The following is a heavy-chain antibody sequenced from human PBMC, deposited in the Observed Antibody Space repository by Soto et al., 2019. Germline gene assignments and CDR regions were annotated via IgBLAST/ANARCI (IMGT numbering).Heavy chain of an antibody. CDR1: GFTFSSYG. CDR3: ARDLYSCSSRGKTHGGCNWCAP. V-gene: IGHV3-33*01. J-gene: IGHJ5*02. D-gene: IGHD6-6*01. Sequence: QVQLVESGGGVVQPGRSLRLSCAASGFTFSSYGMHWVRQAPGKGLEWVAVIWYDGSNKYYADSVQGRFTISRDNSNNTLYLQMNSQRAEDTAEYYNARDLYSCSSRGKTHGGCNWCAPWGQGALVTVSS. CDR2: IWYDGSNK.